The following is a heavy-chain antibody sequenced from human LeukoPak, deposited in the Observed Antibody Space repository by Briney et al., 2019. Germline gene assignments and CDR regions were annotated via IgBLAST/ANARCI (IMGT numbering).Heavy chain of an antibody. CDR3: ARGNYYGRSGYYHS. Sequence: SETLSLTCAVYGGSFSGYYWSWIRQPPGKGLEWIGDINHRGSTNYNPSLKSRVTVSVDTSKNQFSLRLSSVTAADTAVYYCARGNYYGRSGYYHSWGQGTLVTVSS. CDR1: GGSFSGYY. CDR2: INHRGST. V-gene: IGHV4-34*01. J-gene: IGHJ4*02. D-gene: IGHD3-22*01.